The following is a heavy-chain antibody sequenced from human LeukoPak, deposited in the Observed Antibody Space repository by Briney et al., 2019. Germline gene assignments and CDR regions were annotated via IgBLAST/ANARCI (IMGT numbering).Heavy chain of an antibody. CDR1: GGSISSGSYY. Sequence: SQTLSLTCTVSGGSISSGSYYWSWIRQPAGKGLEWIGRIYTSGSTNYNPSLKSRVTISVDTSKNQFSLKLSSVTAADTAVYYCARRHLTYYYDSSGYFSYWGQGTLVTVSS. V-gene: IGHV4-61*02. J-gene: IGHJ4*02. CDR2: IYTSGST. D-gene: IGHD3-22*01. CDR3: ARRHLTYYYDSSGYFSY.